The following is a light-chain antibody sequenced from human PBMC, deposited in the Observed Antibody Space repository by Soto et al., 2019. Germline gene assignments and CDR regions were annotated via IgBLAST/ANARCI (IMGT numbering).Light chain of an antibody. V-gene: IGKV3-11*01. CDR1: QSVSSY. J-gene: IGKJ2*01. Sequence: EIVLTQSPATLSLSPGERATLSCRASQSVSSYLAWYQQKPGQAPRLLIYDASNRATGIPARFSGSGSGTDFTLTISSLESEAFAVYYCQQRSNWYTFGQGTKLEIK. CDR3: QQRSNWYT. CDR2: DAS.